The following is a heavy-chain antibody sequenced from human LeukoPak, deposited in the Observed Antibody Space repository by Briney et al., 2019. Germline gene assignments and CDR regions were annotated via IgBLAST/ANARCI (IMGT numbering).Heavy chain of an antibody. CDR1: GYTLTELS. V-gene: IGHV1-24*01. Sequence: GASVKVSCKVSGYTLTELSMHWVRQAPGKGLEWMGGFDPEDGETIYAQKFQGRVTMTEDTSTDTAYMELSSLRSEDTAVYYCATVPYYYDSSGYDYWGQGTLVTVCS. CDR2: FDPEDGET. CDR3: ATVPYYYDSSGYDY. D-gene: IGHD3-22*01. J-gene: IGHJ4*02.